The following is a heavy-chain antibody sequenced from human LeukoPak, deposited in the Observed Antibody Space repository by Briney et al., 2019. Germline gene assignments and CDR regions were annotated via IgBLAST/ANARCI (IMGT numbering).Heavy chain of an antibody. CDR3: ARLVDDYGDHATENYYYMDV. CDR1: GGSFSGYY. Sequence: SETLSLTCAVYGGSFSGYYWSWIRQPPGKGLEWIGNIYYSGSTYYNPSLKSRVTISVETSKNQFSLKLSSVTAADTAVYYCARLVDDYGDHATENYYYMDVWGKGTTVTISS. J-gene: IGHJ6*03. CDR2: IYYSGST. D-gene: IGHD4-17*01. V-gene: IGHV4-34*01.